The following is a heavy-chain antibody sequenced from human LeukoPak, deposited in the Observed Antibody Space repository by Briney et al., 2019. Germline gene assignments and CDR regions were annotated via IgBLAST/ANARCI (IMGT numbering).Heavy chain of an antibody. D-gene: IGHD3-22*01. CDR3: ARDVGDYDSSGSDAFDI. CDR1: SGSISTSNYY. V-gene: IGHV4-39*07. CDR2: IYYSGST. J-gene: IGHJ3*02. Sequence: PSETLSLTCTVSSGSISTSNYYWGWIRQPPGKGLEWIGSIYYSGSTYYNPSLKSRVTISVDTSKNQFSLKLSSVTAADTAVYYCARDVGDYDSSGSDAFDIWGQGTMVTVSS.